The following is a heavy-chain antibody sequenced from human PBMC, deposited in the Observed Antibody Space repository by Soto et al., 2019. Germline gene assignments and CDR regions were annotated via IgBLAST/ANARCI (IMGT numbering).Heavy chain of an antibody. CDR2: IYYSGST. V-gene: IGHV4-30-4*01. CDR1: GGSISSGDYY. J-gene: IGHJ3*02. CDR3: ARAGARAKGAFDI. D-gene: IGHD1-26*01. Sequence: SETLSLTCTVSGGSISSGDYYWSWIRQPPGKGLEWIGYIYYSGSTYYNPSLKSRVTISVDTSKNQFSLKLSSVTAADTAVYYCARAGARAKGAFDIWGQGTMVTVSS.